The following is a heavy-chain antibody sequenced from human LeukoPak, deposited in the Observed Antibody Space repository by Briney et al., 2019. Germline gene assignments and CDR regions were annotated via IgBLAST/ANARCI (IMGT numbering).Heavy chain of an antibody. Sequence: SETLSLTCTVSGYSISSGCYWGWIRQPPGKGLEWIGSIYHSGSTYYNPSLKSRVTISVDTSKNQFSLKLSSVTAADTAVYYCARGGIAIYWGQGTLVTVSS. CDR3: ARGGIAIY. CDR1: GYSISSGCY. CDR2: IYHSGST. V-gene: IGHV4-38-2*02. D-gene: IGHD6-13*01. J-gene: IGHJ4*02.